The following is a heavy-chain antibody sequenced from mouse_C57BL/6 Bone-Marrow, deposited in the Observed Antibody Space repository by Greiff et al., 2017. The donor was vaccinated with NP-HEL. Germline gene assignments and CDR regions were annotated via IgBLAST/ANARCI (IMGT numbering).Heavy chain of an antibody. J-gene: IGHJ3*01. CDR2: INPSNGGT. D-gene: IGHD1-1*01. Sequence: VQLQQPGTELVKPGASVKLSCKASGYTFTSYWMHWVKQRPGQGLEWIGNINPSNGGTNYNEKFKSKATLTVDKSSSTAYMQLSSLTSEDSAVYYGARSITTVVATPSFAYWGQGTLVTVSA. V-gene: IGHV1-53*01. CDR1: GYTFTSYW. CDR3: ARSITTVVATPSFAY.